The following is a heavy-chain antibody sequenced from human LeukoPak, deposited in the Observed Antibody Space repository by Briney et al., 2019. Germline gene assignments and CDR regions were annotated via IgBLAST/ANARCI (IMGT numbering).Heavy chain of an antibody. CDR3: ARMGYYYDSSGYWEYFQH. J-gene: IGHJ1*01. CDR1: SGSISSYY. Sequence: SETLSLTCTVSSGSISSYYWSWIRQPAGKGLEWIGRIYTSGSTNYNPSLKSRVTMSVDTSKNQFSLKLSSVTAADTAVYYCARMGYYYDSSGYWEYFQHWGQGTLVTVSS. D-gene: IGHD3-22*01. V-gene: IGHV4-4*07. CDR2: IYTSGST.